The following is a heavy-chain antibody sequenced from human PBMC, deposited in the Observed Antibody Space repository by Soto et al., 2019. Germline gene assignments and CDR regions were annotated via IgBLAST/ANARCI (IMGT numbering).Heavy chain of an antibody. J-gene: IGHJ3*02. Sequence: SETLSLTCTVSGGSISNYYWSWIRQPPGKGLEWIGYIYYSGSTNYDPSLKSRVTISDTSKNQFSLKLSSVTAADTAVYYCARVWGGAFDIWGQGTMVTVSS. CDR2: IYYSGST. CDR3: ARVWGGAFDI. V-gene: IGHV4-59*01. CDR1: GGSISNYY. D-gene: IGHD3-10*01.